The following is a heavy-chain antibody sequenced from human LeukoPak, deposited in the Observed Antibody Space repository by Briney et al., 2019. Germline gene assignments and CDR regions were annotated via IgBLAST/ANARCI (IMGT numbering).Heavy chain of an antibody. CDR2: ISGSGGST. V-gene: IGHV3-23*01. Sequence: PGGSLRLSCLTSGFTFSSYAMSWVRQAPGKGLEWVSAISGSGGSTYYADSVKGRFTISRDNAKNSLYLQMNSLRAEDTAVYYCARDRWAILTGSENYYFYGMDVWGQGTTVTVSS. D-gene: IGHD3-9*01. J-gene: IGHJ6*02. CDR3: ARDRWAILTGSENYYFYGMDV. CDR1: GFTFSSYA.